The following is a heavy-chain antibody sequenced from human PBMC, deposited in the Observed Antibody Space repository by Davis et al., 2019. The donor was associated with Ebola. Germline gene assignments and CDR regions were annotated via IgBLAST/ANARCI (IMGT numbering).Heavy chain of an antibody. D-gene: IGHD3-22*01. CDR1: GGTFSGYY. CDR2: IIDSGNA. CDR3: ARDWAYYYDSSDHYGMDV. Sequence: SETLSLTCAVYGGTFSGYYWSWIRQSPGKGLEWIGEIIDSGNANYNPSLKSRVTVSVDTSKNQFSLMMRSLTAADTAVYYCARDWAYYYDSSDHYGMDVWGQGTTVTVSS. J-gene: IGHJ6*02. V-gene: IGHV4-34*12.